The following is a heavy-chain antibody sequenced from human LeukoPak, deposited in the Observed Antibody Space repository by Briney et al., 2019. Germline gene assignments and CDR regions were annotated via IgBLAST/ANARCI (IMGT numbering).Heavy chain of an antibody. CDR2: ISSSSSYI. V-gene: IGHV3-21*01. Sequence: PGGSLRLSCAASGFTFSSYSMNWVRQAPGKGLEWVSSISSSSSYIYYADSVKGRFTISRDNAKNSLYLQMNSLRAEDTAVYYCARADGRYYYGPGSQYYFDYWSQGTLVTVSA. CDR1: GFTFSSYS. CDR3: ARADGRYYYGPGSQYYFDY. D-gene: IGHD3-10*01. J-gene: IGHJ4*02.